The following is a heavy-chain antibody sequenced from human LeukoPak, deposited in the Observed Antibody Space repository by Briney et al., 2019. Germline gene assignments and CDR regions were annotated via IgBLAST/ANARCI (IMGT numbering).Heavy chain of an antibody. V-gene: IGHV4-34*01. Sequence: PSETLSLTCAVYGGSFSPYYWSWIRQPPGKGLEWIGEINHSGSTNYNPSLKSRDTISVDTSKNQFSLRPSSVTAADTAVYYCARGGFYCGGDCYVDYWGQGTLVTVSS. D-gene: IGHD2-21*02. CDR1: GGSFSPYY. J-gene: IGHJ4*02. CDR3: ARGGFYCGGDCYVDY. CDR2: INHSGST.